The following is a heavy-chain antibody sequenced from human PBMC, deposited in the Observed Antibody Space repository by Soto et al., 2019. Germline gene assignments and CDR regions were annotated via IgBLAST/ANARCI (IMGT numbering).Heavy chain of an antibody. CDR1: GFTFSTYA. CDR2: ISGSGGDT. D-gene: IGHD3-16*01. Sequence: GGSLRLSCAASGFTFSTYAMSWFRQAPGKGLEWVSVISGSGGDTYYADSVKGRFTIARDNSKNTLSLQMNSLRAEDTAVYYCAKARGIITPARGSYWGEGTQVTVSS. J-gene: IGHJ1*01. V-gene: IGHV3-23*01. CDR3: AKARGIITPARGSY.